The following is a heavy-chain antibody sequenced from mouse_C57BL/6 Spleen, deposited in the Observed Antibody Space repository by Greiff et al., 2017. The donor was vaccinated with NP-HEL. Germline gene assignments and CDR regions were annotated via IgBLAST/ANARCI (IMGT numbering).Heavy chain of an antibody. D-gene: IGHD2-3*01. CDR3: TRVYDGYYRAMDY. V-gene: IGHV1-5*01. CDR2: IYPGNSDT. Sequence: VQLQQSGTVPARPGASVKMSCKTSGYTFTSYWMHWVKQRPGQGLEWIGAIYPGNSDTSYNQKFKGKAKLTAVTSASTAYMELSSLTNEDSAVYYCTRVYDGYYRAMDYWGQGTSVTVSS. CDR1: GYTFTSYW. J-gene: IGHJ4*01.